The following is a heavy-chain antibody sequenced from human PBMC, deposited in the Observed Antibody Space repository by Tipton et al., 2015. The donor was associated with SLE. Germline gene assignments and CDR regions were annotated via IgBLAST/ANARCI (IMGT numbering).Heavy chain of an antibody. V-gene: IGHV4-59*01. D-gene: IGHD3-10*01. CDR3: ARDVMGRTTTDRGTYQYYYYMDF. Sequence: LRLSCTVSGGPLSSDYWSWIRQPPGKGLEWIAYVYYSGITKYNPSLKSRVTISLDTSKKQFSLTLTSVTAADTAVYYCARDVMGRTTTDRGTYQYYYYMDFWGKGTTVTVSS. CDR1: GGPLSSDY. J-gene: IGHJ6*03. CDR2: VYYSGIT.